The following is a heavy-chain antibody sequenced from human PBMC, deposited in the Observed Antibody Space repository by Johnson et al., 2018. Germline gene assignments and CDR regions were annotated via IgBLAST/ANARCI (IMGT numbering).Heavy chain of an antibody. J-gene: IGHJ3*02. CDR2: ISYDGSNK. V-gene: IGHV3-30*03. CDR1: GFTFSSYG. CDR3: EGAFGI. Sequence: QVQLVQSGGGVVQPGRSLRLSCAASGFTFSSYGMHWVRQAPGKGLEWVAVISYDGSNKYYADSVKGRFTISRDNSKNTLYLQMNSRRAEDTAVYYCEGAFGIWGQGTMVTVSS.